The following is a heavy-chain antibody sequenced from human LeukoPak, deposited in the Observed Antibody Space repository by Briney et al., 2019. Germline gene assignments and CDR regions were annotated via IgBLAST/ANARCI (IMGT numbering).Heavy chain of an antibody. D-gene: IGHD5-12*01. CDR1: GGSISSSSYY. CDR3: ARHRVYSGPIDY. J-gene: IGHJ4*02. V-gene: IGHV4-39*01. Sequence: SETLSLTCTVSGGSISSSSYYWGWIRQPPGKGLEWIGSIYYSGSTYYNPSLKSRVTISVDTSKNQFSLKLSSVTAADTAVYYCARHRVYSGPIDYWGQGTLVTVSS. CDR2: IYYSGST.